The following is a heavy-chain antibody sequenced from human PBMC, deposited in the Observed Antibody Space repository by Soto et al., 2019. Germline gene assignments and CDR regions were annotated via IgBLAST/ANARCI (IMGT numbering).Heavy chain of an antibody. V-gene: IGHV1-8*01. CDR3: AGGILLSRVASTSLYNYFDMDV. CDR2: MNPTSGDT. D-gene: IGHD1-20*01. J-gene: IGHJ6*04. Sequence: QVQLVQSGAEVKKPGASGKVSCKASGYTFTSYDINWVRQATGQGLEWMGWMNPTSGDTGYAQKFQGRVTMTRNTSSRAAIMELRSLRAEDTGEYFCAGGILLSRVASTSLYNYFDMDVRGNGMKVTASS. CDR1: GYTFTSYD.